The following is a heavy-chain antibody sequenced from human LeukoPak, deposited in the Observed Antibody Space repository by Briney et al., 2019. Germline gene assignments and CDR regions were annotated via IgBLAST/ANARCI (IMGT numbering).Heavy chain of an antibody. CDR1: GYTFTGYY. V-gene: IGHV1-2*02. CDR2: INPNSGGT. J-gene: IGHJ4*02. Sequence: GASVKVSCKASGYTFTGYYMHWVRQAPGQGLEWMGWINPNSGGTNYAKKFQGRVTMTRDTSISTAYMELSRLRSDDTAVYYCARGRYYYDSSPPFDYWGQGTLVTVSS. CDR3: ARGRYYYDSSPPFDY. D-gene: IGHD3-22*01.